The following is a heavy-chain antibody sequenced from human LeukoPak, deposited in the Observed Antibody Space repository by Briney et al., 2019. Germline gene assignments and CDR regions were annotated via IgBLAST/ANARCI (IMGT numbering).Heavy chain of an antibody. CDR1: GFILSSYW. J-gene: IGHJ4*02. Sequence: PGGSLRLSCAASGFILSSYWMSWVRQAPGKGLEWVASIKEGRNETYYVDSVRGRLTISRESAKNSLYLQMNSLRGEDTAVYYCARDSDRRSDCWGQGTLVTVSS. CDR3: ARDSDRRSDC. D-gene: IGHD3-22*01. CDR2: IKEGRNET. V-gene: IGHV3-7*05.